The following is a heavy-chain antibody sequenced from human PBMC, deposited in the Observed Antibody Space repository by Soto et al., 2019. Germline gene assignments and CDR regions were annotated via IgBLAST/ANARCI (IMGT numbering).Heavy chain of an antibody. V-gene: IGHV3-48*02. CDR1: GFTFSSYS. J-gene: IGHJ6*02. Sequence: PGGSLRLSCAASGFTFSSYSMNWVRQAPGKGLEWVSYISSSSSTIYYADSVKGRFTISRDNAKNSLYLQMNSLRDEDTAVYYCARDDYRRMGGYYYYGMDVWGQGTTVTVSS. D-gene: IGHD4-4*01. CDR2: ISSSSSTI. CDR3: ARDDYRRMGGYYYYGMDV.